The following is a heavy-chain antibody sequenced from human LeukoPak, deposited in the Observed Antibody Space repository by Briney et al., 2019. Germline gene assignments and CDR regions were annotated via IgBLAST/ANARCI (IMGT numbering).Heavy chain of an antibody. CDR1: GGSISGYY. D-gene: IGHD2-21*02. CDR3: ERREVVVTAAPLDY. Sequence: SETLSLTCTASGGSISGYYWSWIRQPPGKGLEWIGYIYYSGSTNYNPSLKSRVTISVDTSKNQFSLKLSSVTAADTAVYYCERREVVVTAAPLDYWGQGTLVTVSS. V-gene: IGHV4-59*12. J-gene: IGHJ4*02. CDR2: IYYSGST.